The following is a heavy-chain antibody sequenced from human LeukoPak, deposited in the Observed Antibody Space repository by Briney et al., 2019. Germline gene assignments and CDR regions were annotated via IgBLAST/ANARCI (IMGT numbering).Heavy chain of an antibody. V-gene: IGHV4-39*01. Sequence: SQTLSLTPTVSRDSISRGSYDCGWIRQPPGKGLEWIGNIFYSGSTYYNPSLKSRVTISVDTPKNQFSLKLSSVTAADTAVYYCARQSSPFDSWGQGTLVTVSS. J-gene: IGHJ4*02. D-gene: IGHD6-6*01. CDR1: RDSISRGSYD. CDR2: IFYSGST. CDR3: ARQSSPFDS.